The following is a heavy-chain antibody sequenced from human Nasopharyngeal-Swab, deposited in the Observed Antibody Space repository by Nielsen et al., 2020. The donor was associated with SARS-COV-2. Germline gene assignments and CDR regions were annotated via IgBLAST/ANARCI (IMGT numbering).Heavy chain of an antibody. D-gene: IGHD3-3*01. J-gene: IGHJ6*02. CDR2: IYYSGST. Sequence: WIRQPPGKGLEWIGSIYYSGSTHYNPSLKSRVTISVDTSKNQFSLKLSSVTAADTAVYYCASGRLRFLEWPAEGEFYYYYGMDVWGQGTTVTVSS. V-gene: IGHV4-39*01. CDR3: ASGRLRFLEWPAEGEFYYYYGMDV.